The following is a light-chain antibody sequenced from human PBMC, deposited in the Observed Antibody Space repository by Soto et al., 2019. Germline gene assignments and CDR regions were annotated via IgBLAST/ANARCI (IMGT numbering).Light chain of an antibody. CDR2: RTF. V-gene: IGKV3-20*01. Sequence: EMVMTQSPVTLSVSPGESATLSCRASQSVISNLAWYQQKPGQAPRLLLYRTFNRATGIPDRFSGSGSGTDFTLTISRLEPEDFAVYFCQQFSRPPLTFGGGTKVEI. CDR3: QQFSRPPLT. J-gene: IGKJ4*01. CDR1: QSVISN.